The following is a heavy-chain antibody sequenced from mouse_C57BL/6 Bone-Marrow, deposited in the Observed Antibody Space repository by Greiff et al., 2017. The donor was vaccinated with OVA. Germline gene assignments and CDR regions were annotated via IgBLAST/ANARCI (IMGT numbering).Heavy chain of an antibody. Sequence: VQLQESGPELVKPGASVKISCKASGYAFSSSWMNWVKQRPGKGLEWIGRIYPGDGDTNYNGKFKGKATLTADKSSSTAYMQLSSLTSEDSAVYFCVYWYFDVWGTGTTVTVSS. CDR3: VYWYFDV. V-gene: IGHV1-82*01. CDR2: IYPGDGDT. J-gene: IGHJ1*03. CDR1: GYAFSSSW.